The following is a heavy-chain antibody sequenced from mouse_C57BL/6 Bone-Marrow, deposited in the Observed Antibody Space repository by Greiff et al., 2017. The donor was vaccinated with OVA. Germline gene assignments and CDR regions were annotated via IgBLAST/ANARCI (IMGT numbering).Heavy chain of an antibody. V-gene: IGHV5-4*01. CDR1: GFTFSSYA. CDR2: LSDGGSYT. CDR3: ARDRVFAWFAY. Sequence: EVKLVESGGGLVKPGGSLKLSCAASGFTFSSYAMSWVRQTPEKRLEWVATLSDGGSYTYYSDNVKGRFTISSDNAKNNLYLQMSHLKSEDTAMYDCARDRVFAWFAYWGQGTLVTVSA. J-gene: IGHJ3*01.